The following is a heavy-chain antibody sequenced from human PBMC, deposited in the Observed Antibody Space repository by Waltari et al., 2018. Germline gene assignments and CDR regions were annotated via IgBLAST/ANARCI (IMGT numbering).Heavy chain of an antibody. V-gene: IGHV3-23*01. Sequence: EVQLLESGGGLVQPGGSLRLSCAASGFTFRRYAMHWVRQAPWKVLEWVSAISGSGGSTYYADSVKGRFTISRDNSKNTLYLQMNSLRAEDTAVYYCAKDRGSGSYRVDAFDIWGQGTMVTVSS. CDR1: GFTFRRYA. J-gene: IGHJ3*02. CDR2: ISGSGGST. CDR3: AKDRGSGSYRVDAFDI. D-gene: IGHD3-10*01.